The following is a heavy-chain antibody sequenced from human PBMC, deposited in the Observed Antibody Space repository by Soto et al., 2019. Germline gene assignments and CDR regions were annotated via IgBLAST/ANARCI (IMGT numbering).Heavy chain of an antibody. D-gene: IGHD3-22*01. J-gene: IGHJ4*02. CDR2: IYYSGST. V-gene: IGHV4-59*01. CDR3: ASSSHYASSGYFSYFDY. Sequence: SETLSLTCSVSGGSISSYYWSWIRQPPGKGLEWIGYIYYSGSTNYNPSLKSRVTISVDTSKNQFSLKLSSVTAADTAVYYCASSSHYASSGYFSYFDYWGQGTLVTVSS. CDR1: GGSISSYY.